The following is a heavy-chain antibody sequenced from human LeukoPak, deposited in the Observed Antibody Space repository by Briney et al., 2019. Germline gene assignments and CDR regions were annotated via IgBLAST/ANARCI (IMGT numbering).Heavy chain of an antibody. CDR1: GYTFTSFA. Sequence: ASVKVSCKASGYTFTSFAFSWVRQAPGQGLEWMGGISAYNGITNYAQKLQGRVTMTTDTSTSTAYMELRSLRSDDTAVYYCARAPITWRGGPEYFQHWGQGTLVTVSS. CDR3: ARAPITWRGGPEYFQH. D-gene: IGHD3-16*01. V-gene: IGHV1-18*01. J-gene: IGHJ1*01. CDR2: ISAYNGIT.